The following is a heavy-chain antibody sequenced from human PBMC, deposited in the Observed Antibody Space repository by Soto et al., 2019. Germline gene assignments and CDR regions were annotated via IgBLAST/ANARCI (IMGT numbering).Heavy chain of an antibody. V-gene: IGHV4-39*01. CDR1: GGSISSSSYY. Sequence: SETLSLTCTVSGGSISSSSYYWGWIRQPPGKGLEWIGSIYYSGSTYYNPSLKSRVTISVDTSKNQFSLKLSSVTAADTAVYYCARRDYGDYGRTFDYLGQGTLVTVSA. D-gene: IGHD4-17*01. CDR3: ARRDYGDYGRTFDY. J-gene: IGHJ4*02. CDR2: IYYSGST.